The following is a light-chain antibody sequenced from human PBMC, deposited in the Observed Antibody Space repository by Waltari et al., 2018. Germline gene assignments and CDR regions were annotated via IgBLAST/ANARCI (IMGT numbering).Light chain of an antibody. Sequence: DIQITQSPPSLSASLGVRVTISCQASPDISTYLNWYQHKPGKSPNLLIHAASNLATGGPARFSGRGSGTVFSFTISSLQPEDFATYYCQHYDFLPTFGPGTKVDV. CDR3: QHYDFLPT. CDR1: PDISTY. V-gene: IGKV1-33*01. CDR2: AAS. J-gene: IGKJ3*01.